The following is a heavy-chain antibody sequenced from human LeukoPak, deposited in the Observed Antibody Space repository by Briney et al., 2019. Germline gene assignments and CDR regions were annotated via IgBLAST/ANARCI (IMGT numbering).Heavy chain of an antibody. CDR1: GFTFSTFG. Sequence: GGSLRLSCVASGFTFSTFGMNWVGQPQGKGLEWVSYIGSGSSPIYYADSVKGRFIMSRDNAKNSLYLQMNSLRDEDAAVYYCARASPSGYDYWGQGTLVTVSS. V-gene: IGHV3-48*02. CDR2: IGSGSSPI. J-gene: IGHJ4*02. CDR3: ARASPSGYDY. D-gene: IGHD3-22*01.